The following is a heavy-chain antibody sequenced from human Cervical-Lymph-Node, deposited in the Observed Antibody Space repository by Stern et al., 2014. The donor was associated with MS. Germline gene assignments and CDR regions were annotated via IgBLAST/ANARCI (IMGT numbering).Heavy chain of an antibody. V-gene: IGHV3-23*01. CDR3: AKETYSASWYTFDY. CDR2: ISGSGGST. J-gene: IGHJ4*02. Sequence: APGKGLEWVSGISGSGGSTYYADSVKGRFTISRDKSKNTLYLQMNSLRAEDTAIYYCAKETYSASWYTFDYWGQGTLVTVSS. D-gene: IGHD6-13*01.